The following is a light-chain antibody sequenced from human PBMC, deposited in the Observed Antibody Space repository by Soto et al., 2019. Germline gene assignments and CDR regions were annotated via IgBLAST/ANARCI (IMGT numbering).Light chain of an antibody. CDR2: KAS. CDR3: QQYNTYPTWT. V-gene: IGKV1-5*03. Sequence: DIQMTQSPSTLSASVGDRVTITCRASQSISSWLAWYQQKPGKAPKRLIYKASSLESGVPSRFSGSGSGTEFTLTISSLQPDDFATYHCQQYNTYPTWTFGQGTKVEIK. CDR1: QSISSW. J-gene: IGKJ1*01.